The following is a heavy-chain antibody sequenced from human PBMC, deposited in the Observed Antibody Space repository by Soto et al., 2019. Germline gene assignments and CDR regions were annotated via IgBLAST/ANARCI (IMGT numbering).Heavy chain of an antibody. V-gene: IGHV1-18*01. CDR1: GYTFSNFG. CDR2: IGPYNGNT. J-gene: IGHJ2*01. D-gene: IGHD2-15*01. Sequence: QVQLVQSAAEVKKPGASVKVSCKASGYTFSNFGLSWVRQAPGQGLEWMGWIGPYNGNTDHAQKFQDRVTMTTDTSTNIAYMELRGLTSDDTAVYYCARCYCSVGSCYTCWHFDLWGRG. CDR3: ARCYCSVGSCYTCWHFDL.